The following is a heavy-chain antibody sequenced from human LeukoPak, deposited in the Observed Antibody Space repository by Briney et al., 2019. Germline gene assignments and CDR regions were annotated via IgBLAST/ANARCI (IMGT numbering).Heavy chain of an antibody. CDR2: ISWNSGSI. Sequence: GGSLRLSCAASGFTFDDYAMHWVRQAPGKGLEWVSGISWNSGSIGYADSVKGRFTISRDNAKNSLYLQMNSLRAEDTALYYCAKDVLLASYYYGMDVWGQGTTVTVSS. CDR3: AKDVLLASYYYGMDV. V-gene: IGHV3-9*01. J-gene: IGHJ6*02. CDR1: GFTFDDYA. D-gene: IGHD2-15*01.